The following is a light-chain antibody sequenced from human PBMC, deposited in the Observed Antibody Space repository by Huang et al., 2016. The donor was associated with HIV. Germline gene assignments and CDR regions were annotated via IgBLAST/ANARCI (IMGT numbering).Light chain of an antibody. CDR2: DAS. Sequence: EIVLTHSPATLSLSPGERATLSFRASQSVANYLAWYQQKPGQAPRLRIYDASNMATGIPARFSGSGSGTDFTLTISSLEPEDFAVYYCQQRGSWPLTFGGGTKVDI. CDR3: QQRGSWPLT. J-gene: IGKJ4*01. CDR1: QSVANY. V-gene: IGKV3-11*01.